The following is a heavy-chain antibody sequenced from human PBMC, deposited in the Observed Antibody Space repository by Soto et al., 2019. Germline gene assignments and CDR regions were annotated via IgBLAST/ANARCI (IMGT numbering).Heavy chain of an antibody. CDR2: INPNNGDT. CDR1: GYTFTGFY. CDR3: ARIRTYYYSSGSLNH. D-gene: IGHD3-22*01. Sequence: ASVKVSCKASGYTFTGFYLHWVRRAPGQGLEWMGWINPNNGDTNYAQGFQGRVIMTRDTSITTAYMEVSRLRSDDTAVYYCARIRTYYYSSGSLNHWGQGTQVVVCS. J-gene: IGHJ5*02. V-gene: IGHV1-2*02.